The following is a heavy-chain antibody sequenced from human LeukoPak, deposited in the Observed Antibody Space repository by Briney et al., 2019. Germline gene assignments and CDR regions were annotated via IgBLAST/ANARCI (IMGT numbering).Heavy chain of an antibody. Sequence: GGSLRLSCAASGFTFSSYGMHWVRQAPGKGLEWVAFILYDGSNKYYADSVKGRFTISRDNSKNTLYLQMNSLRAEDTAVYYCARGSRSRSYSGYWGQGTLVTVSS. J-gene: IGHJ4*02. CDR1: GFTFSSYG. CDR2: ILYDGSNK. D-gene: IGHD1-26*01. V-gene: IGHV3-30*02. CDR3: ARGSRSRSYSGY.